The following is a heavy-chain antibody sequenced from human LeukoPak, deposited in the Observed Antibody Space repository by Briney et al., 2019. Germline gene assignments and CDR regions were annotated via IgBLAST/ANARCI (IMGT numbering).Heavy chain of an antibody. CDR1: GGSISSSSYY. Sequence: PSETLSLTCTVSGGSISSSSYYWGWIRQPPGKGLEWIGCIYYSVSTYYNPSLKSRVTISVDTSNNQFSLKLSSVTAADTAVYYCAGRGIAVAGGFDYWGQGTLVTVSS. CDR3: AGRGIAVAGGFDY. D-gene: IGHD6-19*01. CDR2: IYYSVST. J-gene: IGHJ4*02. V-gene: IGHV4-39*01.